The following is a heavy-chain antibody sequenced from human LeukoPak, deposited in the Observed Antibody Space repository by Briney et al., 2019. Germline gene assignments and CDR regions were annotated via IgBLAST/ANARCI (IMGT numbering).Heavy chain of an antibody. J-gene: IGHJ6*03. CDR1: GFTFDDCG. V-gene: IGHV3-20*04. CDR3: ARAGSTSFYYDYYYMDV. D-gene: IGHD2-2*01. CDR2: INWNGGNK. Sequence: GLTVRLPRAASGFTFDDCGQLWAPRPRARALVWGTDINWNGGNKGYADYVKSRFTISRDNANNSMYLQMNSLRAEDTALYYCARAGSTSFYYDYYYMDVWGKGTTVTVSS.